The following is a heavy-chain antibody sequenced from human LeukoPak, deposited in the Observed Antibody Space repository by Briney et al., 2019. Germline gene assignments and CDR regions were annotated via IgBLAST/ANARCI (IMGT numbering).Heavy chain of an antibody. V-gene: IGHV3-30-3*01. Sequence: GGSLRLSCAASGFTLSSYAMHWVRQAPGKGLEWVAVISYDGSNKYYADSVKGRFTISRDNSKNTLYLQMNSLRAEDTAVYYCARVTGVDYWGQGTLVTVSS. CDR2: ISYDGSNK. J-gene: IGHJ4*02. CDR1: GFTLSSYA. D-gene: IGHD3-10*01. CDR3: ARVTGVDY.